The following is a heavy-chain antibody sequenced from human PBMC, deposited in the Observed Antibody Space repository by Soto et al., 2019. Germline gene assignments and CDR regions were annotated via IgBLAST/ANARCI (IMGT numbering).Heavy chain of an antibody. Sequence: ELHLVESGGDLVQPGGSLRLSCAVAVFTCSTCWLGWVRQSPGKGPEWVANIKQDGSEKFYLDSVKGRFTISRDNAKKSLYLQMNSQKAEDTAVYYCTREKNWGQGTLVTVSS. CDR3: TREKN. CDR2: IKQDGSEK. CDR1: VFTCSTCW. V-gene: IGHV3-7*05. J-gene: IGHJ4*02.